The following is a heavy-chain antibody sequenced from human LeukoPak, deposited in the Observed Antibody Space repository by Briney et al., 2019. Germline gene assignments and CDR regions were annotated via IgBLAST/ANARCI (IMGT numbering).Heavy chain of an antibody. V-gene: IGHV4-59*04. CDR3: ARQISENKDY. Sequence: SETLSVTCSVSGVSISGSYWIWIRQSPGRGLEWIASIFYREGFSYGGTTFYNPSLESRVTISIDTSKNAFSLKLTSVTAADTAVYYCARQISENKDYWGQGTLVTVSS. CDR2: IFYREGFSYGGTT. CDR1: GVSISGSY. J-gene: IGHJ4*02. D-gene: IGHD1/OR15-1a*01.